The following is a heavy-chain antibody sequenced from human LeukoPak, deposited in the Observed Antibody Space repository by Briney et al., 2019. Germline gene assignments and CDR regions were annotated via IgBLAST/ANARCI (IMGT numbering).Heavy chain of an antibody. CDR3: ARAGQLLAYKFDY. D-gene: IGHD6-19*01. CDR1: GGSFRGYY. CDR2: INHSGST. Sequence: SETLSLTXAVYGGSFRGYYWSWIRQPPGKGLEWIGEINHSGSTNYNPSLKSRVTISVDTSKNQFSLKLSSVTAADTAVYYCARAGQLLAYKFDYWGQGTLVTVSS. J-gene: IGHJ4*02. V-gene: IGHV4-34*01.